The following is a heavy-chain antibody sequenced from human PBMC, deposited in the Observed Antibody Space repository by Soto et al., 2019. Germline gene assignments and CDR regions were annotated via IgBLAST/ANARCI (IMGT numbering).Heavy chain of an antibody. CDR3: AREGRGKKAGDNGLVSLGY. CDR2: ILPIFNST. Sequence: QVQLVQSGAEVKTPGSSLKVSCKVSGSRFSNYVISWVRQAPGHGQERLGRILPIFNSTKYAQNFQGRVTITADKSTSTASLELSSLRSDDTAVSYCAREGRGKKAGDNGLVSLGYWGQGTLVTVSS. J-gene: IGHJ4*02. CDR1: GSRFSNYV. D-gene: IGHD2-8*01. V-gene: IGHV1-69*06.